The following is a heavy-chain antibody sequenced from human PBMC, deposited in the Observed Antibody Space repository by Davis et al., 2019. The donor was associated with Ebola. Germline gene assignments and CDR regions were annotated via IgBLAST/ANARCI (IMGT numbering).Heavy chain of an antibody. CDR1: GFTFSGSA. D-gene: IGHD4-17*01. Sequence: PSETLSPTCPASGFTFSGSAMHWVRPASGKGLEWVGRIRSKANSYATAYAASVKGRFTISRDDSKNTAYLQMNSLKTEDTAVYYCTWQNGDLDYWGQGTLVTVSS. CDR3: TWQNGDLDY. CDR2: IRSKANSYAT. J-gene: IGHJ4*02. V-gene: IGHV3-73*01.